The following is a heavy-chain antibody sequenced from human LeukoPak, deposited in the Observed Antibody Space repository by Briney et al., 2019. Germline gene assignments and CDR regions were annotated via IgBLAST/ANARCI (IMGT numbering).Heavy chain of an antibody. D-gene: IGHD2-2*01. V-gene: IGHV4-39*01. Sequence: PSETLSLTCAVSGGSISGRKDFWGWIRQSPGKGLEWIGSIYYSGSTYYNPSLKRRVTISVDTSKNQFSLKLSSVTAADTAVYYCARPLYCSSTSCHAGGHYYMDVWGKGTTVTVAS. CDR1: GGSISGRKDF. J-gene: IGHJ6*03. CDR2: IYYSGST. CDR3: ARPLYCSSTSCHAGGHYYMDV.